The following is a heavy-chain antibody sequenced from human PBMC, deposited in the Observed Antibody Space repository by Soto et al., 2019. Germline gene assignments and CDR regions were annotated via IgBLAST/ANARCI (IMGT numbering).Heavy chain of an antibody. CDR2: IIPLFGTA. J-gene: IGHJ6*02. D-gene: IGHD3-22*01. Sequence: QALLVQSGAEVTKPGSSVKVSCKASGGTLSRYVISWVRQAPGQGLEWMGGIIPLFGTASYAEKCQTRVTITGGESTGTADMELRSLRSEDTAVCYGARTFYHDGSGENRDSYDGMDFWGQGTTVTVSS. CDR1: GGTLSRYV. CDR3: ARTFYHDGSGENRDSYDGMDF. V-gene: IGHV1-69*01.